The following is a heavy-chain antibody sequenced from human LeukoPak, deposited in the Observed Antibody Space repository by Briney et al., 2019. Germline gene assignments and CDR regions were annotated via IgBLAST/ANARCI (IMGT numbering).Heavy chain of an antibody. CDR2: ISSSSTYI. V-gene: IGHV3-21*01. J-gene: IGHJ4*02. CDR1: GFTFSPYS. D-gene: IGHD2-15*01. CDR3: ARDAGYCSGGSCYFDY. Sequence: GGSLRRSCAASGFTFSPYSMNWVRQAPGKGLEWVSSISSSSTYIYYAASVKGRFTISRDNAKNSLYLQMNSLRAEDTAVYYCARDAGYCSGGSCYFDYWGQGTLVTVSS.